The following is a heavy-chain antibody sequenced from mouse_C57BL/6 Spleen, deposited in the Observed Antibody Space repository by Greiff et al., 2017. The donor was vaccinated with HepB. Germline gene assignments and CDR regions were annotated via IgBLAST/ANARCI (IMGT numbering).Heavy chain of an antibody. J-gene: IGHJ1*03. CDR1: GYAFTNYL. V-gene: IGHV1-54*01. CDR2: INPGSGGT. Sequence: QVQLQQSGAELVRPGTSVKVSCKASGYAFTNYLIEWVKQRPGQGLEWIGVINPGSGGTNYNEKFKGKATLTADKSSSTAYMQLSSLTSEDSAVYFCARSGIITTVVATLDVWGTGTTVTVSS. CDR3: ARSGIITTVVATLDV. D-gene: IGHD1-1*01.